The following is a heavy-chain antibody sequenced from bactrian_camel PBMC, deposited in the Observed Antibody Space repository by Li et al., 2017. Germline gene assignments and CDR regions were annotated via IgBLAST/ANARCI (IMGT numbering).Heavy chain of an antibody. J-gene: IGHJ4*01. V-gene: IGHV3S31*01. CDR1: GGTTGC. CDR3: AIGGSCGMVLWDY. D-gene: IGHD3*01. Sequence: DVQLVESGGGSVQTGGSLGLSCAASGGTTGCMGWFRQAPGKEPEGVAVVDGDGRTEYIDSVKGRFSISVDSATNTRYLQMNNLKPDDTDMYHCAIGGSCGMVLWDYWGHGTQVTVS. CDR2: VDGDGRT.